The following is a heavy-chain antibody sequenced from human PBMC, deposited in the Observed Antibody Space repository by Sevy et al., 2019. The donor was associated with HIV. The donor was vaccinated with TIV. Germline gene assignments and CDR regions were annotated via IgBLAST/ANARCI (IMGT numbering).Heavy chain of an antibody. D-gene: IGHD1-26*01. CDR2: SYYSGST. CDR1: GDSIRNFY. CDR3: ARACPEHYYGMDV. V-gene: IGHV4-59*01. Sequence: SETLSLTCSVSGDSIRNFYRSWIRQPPGKGLEWIGYSYYSGSTNYNPSLKSRVTISVDTSKNQFSLKLRSVTAADTAVYYCARACPEHYYGMDVWGHGTTVTVSS. J-gene: IGHJ6*02.